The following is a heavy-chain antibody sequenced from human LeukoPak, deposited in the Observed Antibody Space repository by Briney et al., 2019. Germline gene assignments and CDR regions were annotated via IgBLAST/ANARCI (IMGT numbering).Heavy chain of an antibody. Sequence: QPGGSLRLSCAASGFTSSTDYMSWVRQAPGKGLEWVSVIYSGGSPYYADSVKCRFTISRDNSKNTLYLQMNSLRAEDTAVYYCARDLNYYDSSGYGHWGQGTLVTVSS. CDR3: ARDLNYYDSSGYGH. J-gene: IGHJ4*02. CDR1: GFTSSTDY. V-gene: IGHV3-53*01. D-gene: IGHD3-22*01. CDR2: IYSGGSP.